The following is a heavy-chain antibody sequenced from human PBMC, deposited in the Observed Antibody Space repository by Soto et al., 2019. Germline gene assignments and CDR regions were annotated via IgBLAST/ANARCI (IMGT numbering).Heavy chain of an antibody. V-gene: IGHV1-69*13. D-gene: IGHD3-22*01. J-gene: IGHJ4*02. CDR1: GVTFSSYA. CDR3: ARSYYYDSSGYSLFDYFDY. CDR2: IIPIFGTA. Sequence: SVKVSCKASGVTFSSYAISWVRQAPGQGLEWMGGIIPIFGTANYAQKFQGRVTITADESTSTAYMELSSLRSEDTAVYYCARSYYYDSSGYSLFDYFDYWGQGTLVTVSS.